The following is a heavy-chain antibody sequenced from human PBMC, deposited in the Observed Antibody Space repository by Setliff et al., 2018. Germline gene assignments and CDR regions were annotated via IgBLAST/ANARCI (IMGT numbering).Heavy chain of an antibody. CDR2: INHSGRT. V-gene: IGHV4-34*01. CDR3: ARHVGSRSRGYNYYYYYMDV. CDR1: GGPFSAYY. Sequence: SETLSLTCAVYGGPFSAYYWSWIRQPPGEGLEWIGEINHSGRTKYNPSLRSRVTISVDTSRNQLSLKLTSVTAADTAVYYCARHVGSRSRGYNYYYYYMDVWGKGTTVTSP. D-gene: IGHD3-10*01. J-gene: IGHJ6*03.